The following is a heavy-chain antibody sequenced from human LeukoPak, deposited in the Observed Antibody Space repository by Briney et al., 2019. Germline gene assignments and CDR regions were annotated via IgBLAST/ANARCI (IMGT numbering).Heavy chain of an antibody. CDR1: GGSISSYY. V-gene: IGHV4-59*01. J-gene: IGHJ4*02. CDR3: ARGFDFWSGKEL. CDR2: IYYSGST. D-gene: IGHD3-3*01. Sequence: PSETLSLTCTVSGGSISSYYWSWIRQPPGKGLEWIGYIYYSGSTNYNPSLKSRVTISVDTSKNQFSLKLSSVTAADTAVYCCARGFDFWSGKELWGQGTLVTVSS.